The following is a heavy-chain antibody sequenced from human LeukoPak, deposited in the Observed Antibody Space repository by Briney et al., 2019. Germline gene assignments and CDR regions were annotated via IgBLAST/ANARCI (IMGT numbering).Heavy chain of an antibody. D-gene: IGHD5-18*01. CDR3: ARDLDTAMVWDY. CDR2: IWYDGSNK. Sequence: GGTLRLSCAASGFTFSSYGMHWVRQAPGKGREGVAVIWYDGSNKFYADSVKGRFTISRDNSKNTLYLQMNSLRAEDTAVYYCARDLDTAMVWDYWGQGTLVTVSS. J-gene: IGHJ4*02. V-gene: IGHV3-33*01. CDR1: GFTFSSYG.